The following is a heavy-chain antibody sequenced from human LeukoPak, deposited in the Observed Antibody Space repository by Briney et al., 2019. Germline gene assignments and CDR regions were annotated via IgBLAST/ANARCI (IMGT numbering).Heavy chain of an antibody. V-gene: IGHV4-34*01. CDR3: AKGPGIAYYYYYYMDV. D-gene: IGHD6-13*01. Sequence: SETLSLTCAVYGGSSSGYYWSWIRQPPGKGLEWIGEINHSGSTNYNPSLKSRVTISVDTSKNQFSLKLSSVTAADTAVYYCAKGPGIAYYYYYYMDVWGKGTTVTVSS. CDR1: GGSSSGYY. J-gene: IGHJ6*03. CDR2: INHSGST.